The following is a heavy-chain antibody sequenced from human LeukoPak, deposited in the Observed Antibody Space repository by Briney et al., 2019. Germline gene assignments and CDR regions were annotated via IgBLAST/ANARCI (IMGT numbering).Heavy chain of an antibody. Sequence: ASVKVSCKASGYTFTGYYMHWVRQAPGQGLEWMGWINPNSGGTNYAQKFQGRVTMTRDTSISTAYMELSRLRSDDTAAYYCARARIYDFWSGYPGEIDYWGQGTLVTVSS. V-gene: IGHV1-2*02. CDR3: ARARIYDFWSGYPGEIDY. D-gene: IGHD3-3*01. J-gene: IGHJ4*02. CDR2: INPNSGGT. CDR1: GYTFTGYY.